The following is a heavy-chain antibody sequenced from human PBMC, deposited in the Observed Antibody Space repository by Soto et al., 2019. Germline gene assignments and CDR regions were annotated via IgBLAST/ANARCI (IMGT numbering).Heavy chain of an antibody. CDR1: GGSVSSSTYS. J-gene: IGHJ5*02. D-gene: IGHD3-3*01. Sequence: QLQLQESGPGLVKPSETLSLTCTVSGGSVSSSTYSWDWIRQPPGKGLEWIGSMYDSGSTYYNPSLKSRVTISVDTSKNQFSLNLSSVTAADTAVYYCARQATIFNWLDPWGQGTLVTVSS. CDR2: MYDSGST. CDR3: ARQATIFNWLDP. V-gene: IGHV4-39*01.